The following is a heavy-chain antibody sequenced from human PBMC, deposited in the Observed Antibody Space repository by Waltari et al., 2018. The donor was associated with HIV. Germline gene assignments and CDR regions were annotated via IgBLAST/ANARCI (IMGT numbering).Heavy chain of an antibody. J-gene: IGHJ4*02. V-gene: IGHV3-33*01. CDR1: GFTFSSYG. Sequence: QVQLVESGGGVVQPGRSLRLSCAASGFTFSSYGMHWVRQAPGKGLEWVAVMWYDGSNKYYADSGKGRFTISRDNSKNTLDLQMNSLRAEDTAVYYCARDPIYCSSTSCYTHFDYWGQGTLVTVSS. CDR3: ARDPIYCSSTSCYTHFDY. D-gene: IGHD2-2*02. CDR2: MWYDGSNK.